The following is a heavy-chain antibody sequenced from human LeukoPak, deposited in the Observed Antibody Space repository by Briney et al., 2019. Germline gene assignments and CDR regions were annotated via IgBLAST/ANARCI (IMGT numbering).Heavy chain of an antibody. CDR3: ARAEGYGGELDS. V-gene: IGHV3-30*02. J-gene: IGHJ4*02. D-gene: IGHD4-23*01. CDR1: GFTFNNYG. Sequence: GGSLRLSCAASGFTFNNYGMHWVRQAPGKGLEWVAFIRYNGNNQYYADSVKGRFTISRDNSKNTLYLQMNSLRAEDTAVYYCARAEGYGGELDSWGQGTLVTVSS. CDR2: IRYNGNNQ.